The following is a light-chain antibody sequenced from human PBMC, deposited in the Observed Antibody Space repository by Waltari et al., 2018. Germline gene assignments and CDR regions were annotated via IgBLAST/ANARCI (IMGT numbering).Light chain of an antibody. CDR2: DVS. CDR1: SGYRVGHHF. Sequence: QSALTQPPSASRSPGQSVTTYCTGDSGYRVGHHFGPWYQQHPGKAPKVMIYDVSNRPSGGSNRFSGSKSGNTASLSISGLQAEDEADYYCSSFTTSSTYVFGTGTKVTVL. V-gene: IGLV2-14*03. CDR3: SSFTTSSTYV. J-gene: IGLJ1*01.